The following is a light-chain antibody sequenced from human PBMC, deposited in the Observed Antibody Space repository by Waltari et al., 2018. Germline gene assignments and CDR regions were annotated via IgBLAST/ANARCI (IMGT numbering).Light chain of an antibody. CDR2: TNN. Sequence: QSVLTQPPSASGTPGQRVTISCSGSSSNIGSNTVNWYQQLPGTAPKLLIYTNNQRPSGVPDRFSGAKSGPSASLAISGLQSEDEADYYCAAWDDSLNVVLFGGGTKLTVL. CDR3: AAWDDSLNVVL. V-gene: IGLV1-44*01. CDR1: SSNIGSNT. J-gene: IGLJ2*01.